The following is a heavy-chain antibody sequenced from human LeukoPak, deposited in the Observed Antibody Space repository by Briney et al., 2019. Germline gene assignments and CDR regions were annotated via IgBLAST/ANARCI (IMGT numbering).Heavy chain of an antibody. D-gene: IGHD3-10*01. V-gene: IGHV1-69*06. J-gene: IGHJ6*03. Sequence: ASVKVSCKASGGTFRSYAISWVRQAPGQGLEWMGGIIPIFGTANYAQKFQGRVTITADKSTSTAYMELSSLRSEDTAVYYCARGSYYYGSGPNRGDYYYYMDVWGKGTTVTVSS. CDR1: GGTFRSYA. CDR2: IIPIFGTA. CDR3: ARGSYYYGSGPNRGDYYYYMDV.